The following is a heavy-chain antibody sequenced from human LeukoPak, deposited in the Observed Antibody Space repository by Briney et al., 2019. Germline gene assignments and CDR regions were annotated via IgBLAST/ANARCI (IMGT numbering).Heavy chain of an antibody. CDR2: IYHSGST. CDR1: GGSISNYH. CDR3: ARAFYCSSTSCYGGYYYAMDV. J-gene: IGHJ6*04. Sequence: SETLSLTCTVSGGSISNYHWSWIRQPPGKGLEWIGYIYHSGSTKYNPSLKSRVTKSVDTSKNQFSLKLSSVTAADTAVYYCARAFYCSSTSCYGGYYYAMDVWGKGTTVTVSS. V-gene: IGHV4-59*01. D-gene: IGHD2-2*01.